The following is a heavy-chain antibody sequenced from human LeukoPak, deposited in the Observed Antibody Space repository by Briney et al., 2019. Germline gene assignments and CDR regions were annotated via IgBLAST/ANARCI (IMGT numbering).Heavy chain of an antibody. J-gene: IGHJ4*02. CDR2: INPSGGST. CDR3: ARGRSIAAAVSH. V-gene: IGHV1-46*03. D-gene: IGHD6-13*01. Sequence: ASXXVSCKASGYTFTSYYMHWVRQAPGQGLEWMGIINPSGGSTSYAQKFQGRVTMTRDTSTSTVYMELSSLRSEDTAVYYCARGRSIAAAVSHWGQGTLVTVSS. CDR1: GYTFTSYY.